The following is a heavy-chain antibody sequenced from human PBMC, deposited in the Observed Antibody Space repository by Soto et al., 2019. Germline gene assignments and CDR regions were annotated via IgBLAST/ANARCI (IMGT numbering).Heavy chain of an antibody. CDR1: GFPFTTYG. CDR2: ISYDGTNK. V-gene: IGHV3-30*03. CDR3: VGGQYYFDY. D-gene: IGHD3-10*01. J-gene: IGHJ4*02. Sequence: QVRLVESGGGVVQPGRSLRLSCAASGFPFTTYGMHWVREGRGKGLEWVAVISYDGTNKYYADSVKGRFTISRDNSKNTLYLQMNSLRPEDTALYYCVGGQYYFDYRGQGTLVTVSS.